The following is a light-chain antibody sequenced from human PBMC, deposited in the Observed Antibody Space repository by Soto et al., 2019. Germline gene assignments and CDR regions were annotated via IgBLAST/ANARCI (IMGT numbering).Light chain of an antibody. Sequence: QLVLTQPPSASASLGASVTLTCTLSSGYSNYKVDWYQQRPGKGPRFVMRVGTGGIVGSKGVGIPDRFSVLGSGLNRYLTIKNIQEEDESDYHCGADHGSGSNFVYVFGTGTKVTVL. CDR2: VGTGGIVG. J-gene: IGLJ1*01. CDR1: SGYSNYK. CDR3: GADHGSGSNFVYV. V-gene: IGLV9-49*01.